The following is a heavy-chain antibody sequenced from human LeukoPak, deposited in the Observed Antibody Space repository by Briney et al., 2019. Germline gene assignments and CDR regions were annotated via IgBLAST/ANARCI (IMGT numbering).Heavy chain of an antibody. V-gene: IGHV3-23*01. CDR1: GFTFSSYA. D-gene: IGHD3-10*01. CDR2: ISGSGGST. CDR3: AKDGSGFGELKSWYFDL. Sequence: GGSPRLSCAASGFTFSSYAMSWVRQAPGKGLEWVSAISGSGGSTYYADSVKGRFTISRDNSKNTLYLQMNSLSAEDTAVYYCAKDGSGFGELKSWYFDLWGRGTLVTVSS. J-gene: IGHJ2*01.